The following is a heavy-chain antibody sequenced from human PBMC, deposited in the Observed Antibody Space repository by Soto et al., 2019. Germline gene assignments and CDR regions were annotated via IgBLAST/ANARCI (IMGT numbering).Heavy chain of an antibody. D-gene: IGHD6-13*01. CDR1: GFTFDDYT. Sequence: PGGSLRLSCAASGFTFDDYTMHWVRQAPGKGLEWVSLISWDGGSTYYADSVKGRFTISRDNSKNTLYLQMNSLRAEDTAVYYCAKGERQQQPEDAFDIWGQGTMVTVS. CDR3: AKGERQQQPEDAFDI. V-gene: IGHV3-43*01. J-gene: IGHJ3*02. CDR2: ISWDGGST.